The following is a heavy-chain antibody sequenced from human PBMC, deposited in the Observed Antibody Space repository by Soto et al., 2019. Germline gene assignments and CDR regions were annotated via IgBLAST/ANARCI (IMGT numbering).Heavy chain of an antibody. CDR1: GFTFSDYY. J-gene: IGHJ4*02. D-gene: IGHD3-22*01. Sequence: GGSLRLSCAASGFTFSDYYMSWIRQAPGKGLEWVSYISSSGSTIYYADSVKGRFTISRDNAKNSLYLQMNSLRAEDTAVYYCARPYDSSGYYYPPLDYWGQGTLVTVSS. V-gene: IGHV3-11*01. CDR3: ARPYDSSGYYYPPLDY. CDR2: ISSSGSTI.